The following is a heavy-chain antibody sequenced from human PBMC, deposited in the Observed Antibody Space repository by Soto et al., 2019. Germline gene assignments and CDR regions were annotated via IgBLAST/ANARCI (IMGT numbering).Heavy chain of an antibody. D-gene: IGHD4-4*01. CDR3: ATSGGLQYPNPPYPFDY. V-gene: IGHV3-33*01. J-gene: IGHJ4*02. Sequence: GGSLRLSCAASGFTFSSYGMHWVRQAPGKGLEWVALIWYDGSNKYYADSVKGRFTISRDNSKNTLYLQMNSLRAEDTAVYYCATSGGLQYPNPPYPFDYWGQGTLVTVSS. CDR1: GFTFSSYG. CDR2: IWYDGSNK.